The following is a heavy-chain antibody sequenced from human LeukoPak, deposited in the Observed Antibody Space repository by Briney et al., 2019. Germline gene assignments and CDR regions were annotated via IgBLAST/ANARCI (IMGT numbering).Heavy chain of an antibody. CDR2: ISYDGSNK. D-gene: IGHD6-13*01. J-gene: IGHJ4*02. CDR3: ATDSSPDY. Sequence: GGSLRLSCAASGFTFSSYGMHWVRQAPGKGLEWVAIISYDGSNKYYADSVKGRFTISRDNSKNTLYLQMSSLRTEDTAVYYCATDSSPDYWGQGTLVTVSS. V-gene: IGHV3-30*03. CDR1: GFTFSSYG.